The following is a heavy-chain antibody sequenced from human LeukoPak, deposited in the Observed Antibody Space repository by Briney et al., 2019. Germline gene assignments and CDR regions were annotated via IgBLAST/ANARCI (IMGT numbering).Heavy chain of an antibody. CDR2: INHSGST. J-gene: IGHJ6*03. D-gene: IGHD3-3*01. CDR1: GFTFSSYE. V-gene: IGHV4-34*01. CDR3: ARSVTIFGMLVLDYYYYMDV. Sequence: GSLRLSCAASGFTFSSYEMNWVRQPPGKGLEWIGEINHSGSTNYNPSLKSRVTISVDTSKNQFSLKLSSVTAADTAVYYCARSVTIFGMLVLDYYYYMDVWGKGTTVTVSS.